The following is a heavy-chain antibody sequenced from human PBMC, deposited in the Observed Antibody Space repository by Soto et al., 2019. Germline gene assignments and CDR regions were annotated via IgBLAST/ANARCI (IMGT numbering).Heavy chain of an antibody. J-gene: IGHJ4*02. CDR2: IWYDGSNK. D-gene: IGHD3-22*01. Sequence: GGSLRLSCASSGFTFSSYGMHWVRQAPGKGLEWVAVIWYDGSNKYYADSVKGRFTISRDNSKNTLYLQMNSLRAEDTAVYYCARDNYYDSSGYDYWGQGTLVTVSS. CDR1: GFTFSSYG. V-gene: IGHV3-33*01. CDR3: ARDNYYDSSGYDY.